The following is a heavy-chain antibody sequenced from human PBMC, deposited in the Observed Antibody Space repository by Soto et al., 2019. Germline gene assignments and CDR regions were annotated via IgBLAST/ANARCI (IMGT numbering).Heavy chain of an antibody. CDR3: ARTDGMDV. CDR2: INHSGST. V-gene: IGHV4-34*01. Sequence: SETLALTCAVYGGSFSGYYWSWLRQPPGKGPEWIGEINHSGSTKYNPSLENRVTISVDTPKNQFSLKLNSVSAADTAVYYCARTDGMDVWSQGATVTVSS. J-gene: IGHJ6*02. CDR1: GGSFSGYY.